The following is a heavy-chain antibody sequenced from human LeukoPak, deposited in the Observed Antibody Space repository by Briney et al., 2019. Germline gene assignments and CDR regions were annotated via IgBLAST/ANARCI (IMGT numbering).Heavy chain of an antibody. CDR1: GFTFSDYS. J-gene: IGHJ4*02. D-gene: IGHD4-17*01. CDR2: ISSGGSTI. V-gene: IGHV3-48*04. Sequence: PGGSLRLSCAASGFTFSDYSMNWVRQAPGKGLEWVSYISSGGSTIYYADSVKGRFTISRDNAKNSLYLQTNSLRAEDTAVYYCARNGDRYYFDYWGQGTLVTVSS. CDR3: ARNGDRYYFDY.